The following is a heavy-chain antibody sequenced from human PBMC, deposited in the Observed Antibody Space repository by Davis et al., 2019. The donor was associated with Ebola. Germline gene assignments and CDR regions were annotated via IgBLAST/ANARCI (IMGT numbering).Heavy chain of an antibody. D-gene: IGHD3-16*01. CDR1: GYAFGGYW. CDR3: TRPLYYDEGMDV. J-gene: IGHJ6*02. CDR2: IFPAASPDT. V-gene: IGHV5-51*01. Sequence: PGGSLRLSCKGSGYAFGGYWIAWVRQLPGKGLEYMGIIFPAASPDTRYSPSFQGQVTISADKSTSTAYLQWSSLKASDTATYYCTRPLYYDEGMDVWGQGTTVTVSS.